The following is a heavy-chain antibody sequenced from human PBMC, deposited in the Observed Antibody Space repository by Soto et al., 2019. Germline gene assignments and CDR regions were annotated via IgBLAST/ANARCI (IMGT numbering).Heavy chain of an antibody. V-gene: IGHV3-23*01. J-gene: IGHJ4*02. CDR3: ATPGLGTGRYFFHD. CDR2: ISASGGST. CDR1: GFTSSSCA. D-gene: IGHD2-8*02. Sequence: EVQLLDSGGGLVQPGVSLRLSCVTSGFTSSSCAMRWGRQAPGKGLEWVSGISASGGSTYYADSVKGRFTISIDNSKNTLYLQMNSLRAEDTAVYYCATPGLGTGRYFFHDWGQGTLVTVSS.